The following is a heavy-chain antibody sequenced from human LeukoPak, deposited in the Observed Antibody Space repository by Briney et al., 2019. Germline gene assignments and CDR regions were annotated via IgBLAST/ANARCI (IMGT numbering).Heavy chain of an antibody. D-gene: IGHD3-10*01. V-gene: IGHV1-18*04. CDR2: ISAYNGNT. CDR1: GYTFTGYY. Sequence: GASVKVSCKASGYTFTGYYMHWVRQAPGQGLEWMGWISAYNGNTNYAQKLQGRVTMTTDTSTSTAYMELRSLRSDDTAVYYCARTGALDTMVRDYYYYMDVWGKGTTVTVSS. J-gene: IGHJ6*03. CDR3: ARTGALDTMVRDYYYYMDV.